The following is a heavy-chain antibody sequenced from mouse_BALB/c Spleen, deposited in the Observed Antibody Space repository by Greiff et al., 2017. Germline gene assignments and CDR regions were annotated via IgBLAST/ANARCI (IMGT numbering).Heavy chain of an antibody. V-gene: IGHV4-1*02. CDR1: GFDFSRYW. D-gene: IGHD1-1*01. CDR3: ARRGVLRSFDY. CDR2: INPDSSTI. J-gene: IGHJ2*01. Sequence: EVKLEESGGGLVQPGGSLKLSCAASGFDFSRYWMSWVRQAPGKGLEWIGEINPDSSTINYTPSLKDKFIISRDNAKNTLYLQMSKVRSEDTALYYCARRGVLRSFDYWGQGTTLTVSS.